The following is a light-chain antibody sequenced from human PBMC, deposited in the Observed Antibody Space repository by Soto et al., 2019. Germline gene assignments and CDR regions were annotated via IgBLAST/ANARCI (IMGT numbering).Light chain of an antibody. CDR2: AAS. Sequence: DIQMTQSPSSLSASVGDRVTITCRASQSISYYLNCYQQKPGKAPKPLIYAASTLQSGAPSRFSGSGSGTDFTLTISSLQPEDFATYYCQQSYSTLSITFGQGTRLEL. V-gene: IGKV1-39*01. CDR1: QSISYY. J-gene: IGKJ5*01. CDR3: QQSYSTLSIT.